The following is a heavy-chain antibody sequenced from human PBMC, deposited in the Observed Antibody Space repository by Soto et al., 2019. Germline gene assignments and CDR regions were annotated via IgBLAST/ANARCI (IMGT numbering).Heavy chain of an antibody. D-gene: IGHD3-10*01. J-gene: IGHJ6*02. CDR1: GYSFTSYW. CDR2: IYPGDSDT. Sequence: GESLKISCKGSGYSFTSYWIGWVRQMPGKGLEWMGIIYPGDSDTRYSPSFQGQVTISADKSISTAYLQWSSLKASDTAMYYCARPIHYYGSGSYLSYYYGMDVWGQGTTVTVSS. CDR3: ARPIHYYGSGSYLSYYYGMDV. V-gene: IGHV5-51*01.